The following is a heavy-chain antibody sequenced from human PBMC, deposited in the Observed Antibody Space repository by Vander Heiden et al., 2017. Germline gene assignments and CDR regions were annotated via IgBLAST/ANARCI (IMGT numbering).Heavy chain of an antibody. CDR1: GGSFSGYY. D-gene: IGHD3-22*01. Sequence: QVQLQQWGAGLLKPSETLSLTCAVYGGSFSGYYWGWIRQPPGKGLEWIGEINHSGSTNYNPSLKSRVTISVDTSKNQFSLKLSSVTAADTAVYYCARGLPRRITMIAGGYWFDPWGQGTLVTVSS. CDR2: INHSGST. V-gene: IGHV4-34*01. J-gene: IGHJ5*02. CDR3: ARGLPRRITMIAGGYWFDP.